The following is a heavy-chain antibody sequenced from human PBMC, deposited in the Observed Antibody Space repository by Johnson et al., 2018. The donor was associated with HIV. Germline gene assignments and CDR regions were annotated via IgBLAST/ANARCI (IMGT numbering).Heavy chain of an antibody. J-gene: IGHJ3*02. D-gene: IGHD3-16*01. CDR2: ISYDGSNK. Sequence: QMLLVESGGGVVQPGRSLRLSCAASGFTFSSYAMHWVRQAPGKGLEWVAVISYDGSNKYYADSVKGRFTISRDNSKNTLYLQMNSLRAEDTAVYYCAKGEWGAGTDALVIWGEGSMVTVSS. V-gene: IGHV3-30*04. CDR1: GFTFSSYA. CDR3: AKGEWGAGTDALVI.